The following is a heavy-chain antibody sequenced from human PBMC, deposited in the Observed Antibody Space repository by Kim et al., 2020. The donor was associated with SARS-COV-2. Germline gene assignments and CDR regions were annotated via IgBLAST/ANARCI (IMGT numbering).Heavy chain of an antibody. CDR2: MNPNSGNT. CDR1: GYTFTSYD. D-gene: IGHD3-22*01. V-gene: IGHV1-8*01. J-gene: IGHJ3*02. CDR3: ARVHDSSGYYQLVDAFDI. Sequence: ASVKVSCKASGYTFTSYDINWVRQATGQGLEWMGWMNPNSGNTGYAQKFQGRVTMTRNTSISTAYMELSSLRSEDTAVYYCARVHDSSGYYQLVDAFDIWGQGTMVTVSS.